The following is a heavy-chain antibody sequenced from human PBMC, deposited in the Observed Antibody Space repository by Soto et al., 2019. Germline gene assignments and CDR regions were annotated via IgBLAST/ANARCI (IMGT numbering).Heavy chain of an antibody. Sequence: QLQLQESGSGLVKPSQTLSLTCAVSGGSISSGGYSWSWIRQPPGKGLEWIGYIYHSGSTYYNPSLKSRVTMSVDRSKNQYSLKLSSVTAADTAVYYYARDGGSYGNWFDPWGQGTLVTVSS. CDR3: ARDGGSYGNWFDP. J-gene: IGHJ5*02. D-gene: IGHD1-26*01. V-gene: IGHV4-30-2*01. CDR2: IYHSGST. CDR1: GGSISSGGYS.